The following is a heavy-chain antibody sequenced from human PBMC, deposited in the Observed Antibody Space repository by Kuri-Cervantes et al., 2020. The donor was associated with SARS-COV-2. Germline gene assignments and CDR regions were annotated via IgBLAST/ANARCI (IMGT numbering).Heavy chain of an antibody. Sequence: GGSLRLSCAASGFTFSNAWMNWVRQAPGKGLEWVGRIKSKTDGGTSDYAAPVKGRFTISRDNSKNTLYLQMNSLRAEDTAVYYCARSHCSSTSCYALSGYWGQGTLVTVSS. J-gene: IGHJ4*02. CDR3: ARSHCSSTSCYALSGY. CDR1: GFTFSNAW. CDR2: IKSKTDGGTS. D-gene: IGHD2-2*01. V-gene: IGHV3-15*07.